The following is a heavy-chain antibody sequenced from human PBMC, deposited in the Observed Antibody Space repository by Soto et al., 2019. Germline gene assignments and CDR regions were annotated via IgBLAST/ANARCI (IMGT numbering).Heavy chain of an antibody. CDR1: GGSIRSSKW. D-gene: IGHD1-1*01. Sequence: SETLSITCAVSGGSIRSSKWWGSFRHPGGKGLEWIGEIYHSGSTNYNPSLKSRVTISVDKSKNQFSLKLSSVTAADTAVYYCARDAGTTGGYYYYYGMDVWGQGTTVTVSS. CDR3: ARDAGTTGGYYYYYGMDV. CDR2: IYHSGST. J-gene: IGHJ6*02. V-gene: IGHV4-4*02.